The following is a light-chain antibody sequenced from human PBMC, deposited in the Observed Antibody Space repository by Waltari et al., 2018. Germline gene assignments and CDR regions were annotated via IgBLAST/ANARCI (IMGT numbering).Light chain of an antibody. CDR3: QHRDHWPPDAT. CDR1: QSVFSAY. J-gene: IGKJ3*01. Sequence: EIVFTQSPGTLSLSPGDRATLSCRPSQSVFSAYIAWYQQKPGQAPRLLIYGASRRATGIPARFSGSGSGTDFTLTISSLEPEDFAVYYCQHRDHWPPDATFGPGTKVDI. V-gene: IGKV3D-20*02. CDR2: GAS.